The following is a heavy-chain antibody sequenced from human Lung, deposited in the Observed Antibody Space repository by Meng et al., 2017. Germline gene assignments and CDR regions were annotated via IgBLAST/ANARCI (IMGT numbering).Heavy chain of an antibody. CDR2: INHSGST. CDR3: ARGPTTMAHDFDY. D-gene: IGHD4-11*01. Sequence: QVQLQQWGAGLFKPSETLSLTCVGSGGSFSDYYWSWIRQPPGKGLEWIGEINHSGSTNYNPSLESRATISVDTSQNNLSLKLSSVTAADSAVYYCARGPTTMAHDFDYWGQGTLVTVSS. CDR1: GGSFSDYY. V-gene: IGHV4-34*01. J-gene: IGHJ4*02.